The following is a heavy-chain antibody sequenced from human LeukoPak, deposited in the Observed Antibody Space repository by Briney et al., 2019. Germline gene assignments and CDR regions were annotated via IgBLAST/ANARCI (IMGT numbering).Heavy chain of an antibody. V-gene: IGHV5-51*01. CDR2: IYPGDSDT. J-gene: IGHJ4*02. D-gene: IGHD3-22*01. CDR3: ARRLGTYYYDSSCYYEKYYFDY. CDR1: GYSFTSYW. Sequence: LGGSLKISGKGSGYSFTSYWSGGARQVPGKGREWMGIIYPGDSDTRYTPSFQAQVTISADKSLSTAYLQWSSLKASDTAMYYCARRLGTYYYDSSCYYEKYYFDYWGQGTLVTVSS.